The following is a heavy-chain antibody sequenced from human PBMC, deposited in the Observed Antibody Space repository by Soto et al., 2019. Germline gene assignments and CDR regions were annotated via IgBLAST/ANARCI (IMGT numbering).Heavy chain of an antibody. CDR3: AKAYGYYPYWYFDL. D-gene: IGHD4-17*01. CDR2: LRVSGAIT. CDR1: GFTFSSYA. Sequence: EVQLLESGGGLVQPGGSLRLSCAASGFTFSSYAMSWLRQAPGKGLEWVSALRVSGAITNYAGSVNGRFTISRDNSKNTLYLQMSSLRAEDTAVYYCAKAYGYYPYWYFDLWGRGTLVTVSS. V-gene: IGHV3-23*01. J-gene: IGHJ2*01.